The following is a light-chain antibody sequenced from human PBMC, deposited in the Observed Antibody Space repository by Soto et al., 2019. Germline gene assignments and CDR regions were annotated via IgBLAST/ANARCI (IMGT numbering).Light chain of an antibody. Sequence: IQLTQSPSSPSASVGRRLTITCPASQGISSHLAWYQQKPGKAPKTMIYAASTLQTGVPSRFSGGGSGTDFPLTLSRLQHEDFATYYCQQVNSFTSTFGQGTRLEIK. CDR1: QGISSH. J-gene: IGKJ5*01. V-gene: IGKV1-9*01. CDR2: AAS. CDR3: QQVNSFTST.